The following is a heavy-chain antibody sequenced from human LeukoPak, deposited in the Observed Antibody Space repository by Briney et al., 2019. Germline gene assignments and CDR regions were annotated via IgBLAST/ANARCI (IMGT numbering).Heavy chain of an antibody. J-gene: IGHJ3*01. CDR3: AGLRVPAAGLTDAFDL. CDR1: GYIFSIYW. V-gene: IGHV5-51*01. Sequence: GESLKISCKGSGYIFSIYWIAWVRQMPGKGLEWMGIIYPSDSDSRYSPSFQGRVTFSADKSISTAYLQWTGLKASDTAIYYCAGLRVPAAGLTDAFDLWGQGTKVTVSS. CDR2: IYPSDSDS. D-gene: IGHD6-13*01.